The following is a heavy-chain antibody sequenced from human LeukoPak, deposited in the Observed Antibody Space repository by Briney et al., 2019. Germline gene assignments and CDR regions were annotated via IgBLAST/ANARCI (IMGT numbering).Heavy chain of an antibody. CDR3: ARVKADYDFWSGSPGYMDV. CDR1: GGSISSYY. Sequence: SETLSLTCTVSGGSISSYYWSWIRQPPGKGLEWIGYIYYSGSTNYNPSLKSRVTISVDTSKNQFSLKLSSVTAADTAVYYCARVKADYDFWSGSPGYMDVWGKGTTVTVSS. CDR2: IYYSGST. J-gene: IGHJ6*03. V-gene: IGHV4-59*08. D-gene: IGHD3-3*01.